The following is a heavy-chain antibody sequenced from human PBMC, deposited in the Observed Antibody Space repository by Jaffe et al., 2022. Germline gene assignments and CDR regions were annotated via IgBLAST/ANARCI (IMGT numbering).Heavy chain of an antibody. CDR2: IYPGDSDT. V-gene: IGHV5-51*03. J-gene: IGHJ4*02. D-gene: IGHD5-12*01. CDR3: ARRSLNEYSGYDTGVYFDY. Sequence: EVQLVQSGAEVKKPGESLKISCKGSGYSFTSYWIGWVRQMPGKGLEWMGIIYPGDSDTRYSPSFQGQVTISADKSISTAYLQWSSLKASDTAMYYCARRSLNEYSGYDTGVYFDYWGQGTLVTVSS. CDR1: GYSFTSYW.